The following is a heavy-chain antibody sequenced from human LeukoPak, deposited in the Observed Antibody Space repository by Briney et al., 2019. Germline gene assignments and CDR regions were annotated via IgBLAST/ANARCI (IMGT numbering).Heavy chain of an antibody. CDR1: GYTFTDSY. CDR3: ARRYYYDSSGYPDAFDI. V-gene: IGHV1-18*04. Sequence: ASVKVSCKASGYTFTDSYIHWVRQAPGQGLEWMGWISAYNGNTNYAQKLQGRVTMTTDTSTSTAYMELRSLRSDDTAVYYCARRYYYDSSGYPDAFDIWGQGTMVTVSS. D-gene: IGHD3-22*01. CDR2: ISAYNGNT. J-gene: IGHJ3*02.